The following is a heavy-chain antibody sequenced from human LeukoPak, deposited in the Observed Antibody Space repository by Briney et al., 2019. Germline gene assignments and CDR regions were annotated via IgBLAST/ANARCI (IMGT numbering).Heavy chain of an antibody. J-gene: IGHJ4*02. D-gene: IGHD3-22*01. V-gene: IGHV4-34*01. CDR1: GGSFSGYY. Sequence: SETLSLTCAVYGGSFSGYYWSWIRQPPGKGLEWIGEINHSGSTNYDPSLKSRVTISVDTSKNQFSLKLSSVTAADTAVYYCAREFGGYYPYYFDYWGQGTLVTVSS. CDR2: INHSGST. CDR3: AREFGGYYPYYFDY.